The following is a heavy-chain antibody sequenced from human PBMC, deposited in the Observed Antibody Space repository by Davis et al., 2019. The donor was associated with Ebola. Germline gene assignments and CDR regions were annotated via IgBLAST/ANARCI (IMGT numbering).Heavy chain of an antibody. Sequence: SVTVSCKASGGTFSSYAISWVRQAPGQGLEWMGRIIPILGTANHEQKFQGRVTITADESTSTAYMELSSLRSEDTAVYYCARDNSGYDFGAFDIWGQGTMVTVSS. V-gene: IGHV1-69*11. CDR1: GGTFSSYA. CDR2: IIPILGTA. D-gene: IGHD5-12*01. CDR3: ARDNSGYDFGAFDI. J-gene: IGHJ3*02.